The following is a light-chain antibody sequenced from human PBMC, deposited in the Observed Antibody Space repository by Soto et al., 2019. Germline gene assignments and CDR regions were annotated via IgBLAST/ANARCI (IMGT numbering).Light chain of an antibody. J-gene: IGKJ5*01. CDR1: QSISTY. V-gene: IGKV1-33*01. Sequence: DIQMTQSPSSLSAYVGDRVTITCRASQSISTYLIWYQQKPGKAPKLLIYATSSLQSGVPSRFRGSGSGTDFTFTISRLQPEDIATYYCQQYENLPTFGQGTRLEI. CDR3: QQYENLPT. CDR2: ATS.